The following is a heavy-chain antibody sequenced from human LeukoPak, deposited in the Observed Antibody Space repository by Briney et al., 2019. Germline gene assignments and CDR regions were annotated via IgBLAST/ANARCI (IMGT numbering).Heavy chain of an antibody. V-gene: IGHV3-7*01. D-gene: IGHD1-26*01. CDR3: ARPKDSRPWEDFDL. Sequence: GGSLRLSCAVSGFTFNNSWMNWVRQAPVKGLEWVANINQDGSEMYYVDSVKGRFTISRDNAKNSLYLQMNSLRAEDTAVYYCARPKDSRPWEDFDLWGRGTRLTVSS. J-gene: IGHJ2*01. CDR2: INQDGSEM. CDR1: GFTFNNSW.